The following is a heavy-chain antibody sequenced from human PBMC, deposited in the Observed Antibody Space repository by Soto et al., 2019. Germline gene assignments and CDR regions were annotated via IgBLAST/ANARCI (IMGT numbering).Heavy chain of an antibody. CDR3: ARMTTVTAYFDY. V-gene: IGHV4-4*02. D-gene: IGHD4-17*01. J-gene: IGHJ4*02. Sequence: SETLSLTCAVSGGSISSSNWWSWVRQPPGKGLEWIGEIYHSGSTNYNPSLKSRVTISVDTSKNQFSLKLSSVTAADTAVYYCARMTTVTAYFDYWGQGTLVTVSS. CDR2: IYHSGST. CDR1: GGSISSSNW.